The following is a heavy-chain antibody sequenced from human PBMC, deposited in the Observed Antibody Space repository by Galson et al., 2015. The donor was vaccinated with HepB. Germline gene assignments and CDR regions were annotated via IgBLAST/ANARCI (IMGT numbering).Heavy chain of an antibody. CDR1: GGTFSSYT. J-gene: IGHJ4*02. V-gene: IGHV1-69*02. CDR2: IIPILGIA. Sequence: SVKVSCKASGGTFSSYTISWVRQAPGQGLEWMGRIIPILGIANYAQKFQGRVTITADKSAGTAYMELSSLRSEDTAVYYCARGAYYYDSSGYLFDYWGQGTLVTVSS. D-gene: IGHD3-22*01. CDR3: ARGAYYYDSSGYLFDY.